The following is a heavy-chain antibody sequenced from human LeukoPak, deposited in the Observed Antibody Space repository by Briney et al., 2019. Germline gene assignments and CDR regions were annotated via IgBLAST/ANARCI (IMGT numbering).Heavy chain of an antibody. D-gene: IGHD1-1*01. CDR1: GFTFSSYA. CDR2: ISGSGGST. J-gene: IGHJ4*02. CDR3: AKGTTGTTKNFDY. Sequence: GGSLGLSCAASGFTFSSYAMSWVRQAPGKGLEWVSAISGSGGSTYYADSVKGRFTISRDNSKNTLYLQMNSLRAEDTAVYYCAKGTTGTTKNFDYWGQGTLVTVSS. V-gene: IGHV3-23*01.